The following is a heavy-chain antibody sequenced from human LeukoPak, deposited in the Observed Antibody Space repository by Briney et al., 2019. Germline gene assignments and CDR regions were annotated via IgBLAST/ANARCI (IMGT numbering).Heavy chain of an antibody. J-gene: IGHJ4*02. V-gene: IGHV3-33*01. CDR1: GFTFSSYG. D-gene: IGHD5-18*01. CDR2: IWYDGSNE. CDR3: ARAAPGYSYGYHYFDY. Sequence: PGGSLRLSCVASGFTFSSYGMHWVRRAPGKGLEWVAVIWYDGSNEYYADSVKGRFTISRDSSKDTLYLQMNSLRAEDTAVYYCARAAPGYSYGYHYFDYWGQGTLVTVSS.